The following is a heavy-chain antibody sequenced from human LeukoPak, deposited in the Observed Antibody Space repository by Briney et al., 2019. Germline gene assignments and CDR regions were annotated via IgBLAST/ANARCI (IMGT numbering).Heavy chain of an antibody. D-gene: IGHD2-21*01. Sequence: ASVKVSCKASGYTFTSYGISWVRQAPGQGLEWMGWISAYNGNTNYAQKLQGRVTMTTDTSTTTAYMELRRLRSDDTAVYYCATSVATYDAFDIWGQGTMVTVSS. CDR3: ATSVATYDAFDI. V-gene: IGHV1-18*01. CDR1: GYTFTSYG. CDR2: ISAYNGNT. J-gene: IGHJ3*02.